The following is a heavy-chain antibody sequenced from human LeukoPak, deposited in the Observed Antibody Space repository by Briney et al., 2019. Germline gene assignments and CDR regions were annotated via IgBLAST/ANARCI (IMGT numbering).Heavy chain of an antibody. CDR2: INHSGST. Sequence: SEALSLTCAVYGGSFSGYYWSWIRQPPGKGLEWIGEINHSGSTNYNPSLKSRVTISVDTSKNQFSLKLSSVTAADTAVYYCARGPPWYYYDSSGYNRGGANFDYWGQGTLVTVSS. CDR1: GGSFSGYY. V-gene: IGHV4-34*01. J-gene: IGHJ4*02. CDR3: ARGPPWYYYDSSGYNRGGANFDY. D-gene: IGHD3-22*01.